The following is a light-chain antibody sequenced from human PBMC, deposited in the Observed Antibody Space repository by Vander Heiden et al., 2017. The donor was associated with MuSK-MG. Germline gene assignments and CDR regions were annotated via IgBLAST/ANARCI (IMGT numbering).Light chain of an antibody. CDR3: HAYDSSVSGPV. CDR2: GNT. Sequence: QSLLTQPPSVSGAPGQRVTISCTGTRFNLGAGYVVNWYLQVPGRAPRLLIHGNTDRPSGVPQRFSGSRSGNSASLAITGLQAEDDGEYYCHAYDSSVSGPVFGGGTKLTVL. J-gene: IGLJ3*02. V-gene: IGLV1-40*01. CDR1: RFNLGAGYV.